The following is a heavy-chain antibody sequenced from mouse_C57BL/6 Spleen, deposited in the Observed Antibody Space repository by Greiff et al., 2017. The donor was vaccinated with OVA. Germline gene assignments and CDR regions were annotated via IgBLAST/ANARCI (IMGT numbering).Heavy chain of an antibody. J-gene: IGHJ3*01. V-gene: IGHV1-15*01. Sequence: VQLQQSGAELVRPGASVTLSCKASGYTFTDYEMHWVKQTPVHGLEWIGAIDPETGGTAYNQKFKGKAILTADKSSSTAYMELRSLTSEDSAVYYCTRERGLGAWFAYWGQGTLVTVSA. CDR2: IDPETGGT. CDR3: TRERGLGAWFAY. D-gene: IGHD2-4*01. CDR1: GYTFTDYE.